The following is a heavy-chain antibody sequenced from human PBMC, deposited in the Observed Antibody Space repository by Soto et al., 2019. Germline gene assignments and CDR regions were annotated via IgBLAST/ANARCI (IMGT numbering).Heavy chain of an antibody. CDR2: IYDSGST. J-gene: IGHJ5*02. D-gene: IGHD3-10*01. Sequence: SETLSLTCTVSGGSISSYYWSWIRQPPGKGLEWIGEIYDSGSTNYNPSLKSRVTISVDTSKNQFSLKLSSVTAADTAVYYCARGVVKRSRGVIWTKGWFDPWGQGTLVTVSS. CDR3: ARGVVKRSRGVIWTKGWFDP. V-gene: IGHV4-59*12. CDR1: GGSISSYY.